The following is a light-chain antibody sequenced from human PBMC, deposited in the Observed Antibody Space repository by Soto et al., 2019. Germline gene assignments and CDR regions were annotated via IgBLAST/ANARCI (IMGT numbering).Light chain of an antibody. V-gene: IGLV2-23*02. Sequence: QSALTQPASVSGSPGQSITISCTGTSSDVGSYNLVSWYQQHPGKAPKLMIYEVSKRPSGVSNRFSGSKSGNTASLTISGLQAEDESDYYCCSYAGSSPHVSATGSKVT. CDR3: CSYAGSSPHV. CDR1: SSDVGSYNL. CDR2: EVS. J-gene: IGLJ1*01.